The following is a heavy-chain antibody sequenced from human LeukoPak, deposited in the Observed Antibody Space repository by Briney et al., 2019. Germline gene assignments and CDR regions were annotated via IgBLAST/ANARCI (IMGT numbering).Heavy chain of an antibody. CDR2: IYYSGST. J-gene: IGHJ4*02. V-gene: IGHV4-39*01. CDR1: GGSISSSSYY. Sequence: PSETLSLTCTVSGGSISSSSYYWGWIRQPPGKGLEWIGSIYYSGSTYYNPSLKSRVTISVDTSKNQFSLKLSSVTAADTAVYYCARQGTTRDSSGYYFFDCWGQGTLVTVSS. CDR3: ARQGTTRDSSGYYFFDC. D-gene: IGHD3-22*01.